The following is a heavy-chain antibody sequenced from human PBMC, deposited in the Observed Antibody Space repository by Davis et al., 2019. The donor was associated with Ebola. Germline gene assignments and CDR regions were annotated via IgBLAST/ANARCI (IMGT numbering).Heavy chain of an antibody. CDR1: GGSISSSSYY. J-gene: IGHJ6*02. Sequence: SETLSLTCTVSGGSISSSSYYWSWIRQPPGKGLEWIGEINHSGSTNYNPSLKSRVTISVDTSKNQFSLKLSSVTAADTAVYYCARVAFPHRYYGMDVWGQGTTVTVSS. CDR2: INHSGST. CDR3: ARVAFPHRYYGMDV. V-gene: IGHV4-39*07.